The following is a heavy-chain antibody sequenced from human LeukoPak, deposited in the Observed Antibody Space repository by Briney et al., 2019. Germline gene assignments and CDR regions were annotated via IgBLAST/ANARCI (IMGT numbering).Heavy chain of an antibody. V-gene: IGHV1-18*01. CDR3: ASGYCSGGSCYSPLPFDP. CDR1: GYTFTSYG. Sequence: ASVKVSCKASGYTFTSYGISWVRQAPGQGLEWMGWISAYNGNTNYAQKLQGRVTMTTDTSTSTAYMELRSLRSDDTAVYYCASGYCSGGSCYSPLPFDPWGQGTLVTVSS. J-gene: IGHJ5*02. D-gene: IGHD2-15*01. CDR2: ISAYNGNT.